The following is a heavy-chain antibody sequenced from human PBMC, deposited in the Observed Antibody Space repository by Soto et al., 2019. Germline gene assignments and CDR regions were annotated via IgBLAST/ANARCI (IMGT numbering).Heavy chain of an antibody. CDR3: VRRFCSGTSCRFNWFDP. V-gene: IGHV5-51*01. CDR2: VNPDDSTT. J-gene: IGHJ5*02. D-gene: IGHD2-2*01. CDR1: GYIFTNYW. Sequence: GESLKISCEGSGYIFTNYWIAWVRQMPGKGLEWMGIVNPDDSTTTYSQSFQGQVIISADKSVGSAYLQWSSLKDSDTATYYCVRRFCSGTSCRFNWFDPWGQGTLVTVSS.